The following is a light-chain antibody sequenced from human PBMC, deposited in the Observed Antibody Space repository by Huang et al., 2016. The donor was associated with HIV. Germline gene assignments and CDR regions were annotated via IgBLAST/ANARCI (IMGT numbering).Light chain of an antibody. CDR2: DAA. CDR3: QQRSNWPHT. CDR1: QSVTNF. J-gene: IGKJ2*01. V-gene: IGKV3-11*01. Sequence: EIVLTQSPATPSLSPGERATLSCRASQSVTNFISWHQQKPGQAPRRLIYDAANRAAGIPARFSGSGSGTDFTLTISSLEPEDSAVYYCQQRSNWPHTFGQGTKLEIK.